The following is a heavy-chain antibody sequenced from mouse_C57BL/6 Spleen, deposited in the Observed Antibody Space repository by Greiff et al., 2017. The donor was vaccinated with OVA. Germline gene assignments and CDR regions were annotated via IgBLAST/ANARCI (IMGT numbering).Heavy chain of an antibody. V-gene: IGHV1-80*01. CDR3: ARAYYGSPYAMDY. D-gene: IGHD2-9*01. CDR2: IYPGDGDT. Sequence: QVQLQQSGAELVKPGASVKISCKASGYAFSSYWMNWVKQRPGKGLEWIGQIYPGDGDTNYNGKFKGKATLTADKSSSTAYMQLSSLTSEDSAVYYCARAYYGSPYAMDYWGQGTSVTVSS. CDR1: GYAFSSYW. J-gene: IGHJ4*01.